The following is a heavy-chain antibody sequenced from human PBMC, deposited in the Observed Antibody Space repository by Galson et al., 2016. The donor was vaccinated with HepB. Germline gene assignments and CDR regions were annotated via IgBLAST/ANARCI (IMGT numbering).Heavy chain of an antibody. CDR3: ARDRLGGYDYH. Sequence: SCKASGYTFTGYYMHWVRQAPGQGLEWMGWINPNSGGTNYAQKFQGRVTMTRDTSFSTAYMELSSLRSNDTAVYYCARDRLGGYDYHWGQGTLVTVSS. J-gene: IGHJ5*02. V-gene: IGHV1-2*02. CDR1: GYTFTGYY. CDR2: INPNSGGT. D-gene: IGHD5-12*01.